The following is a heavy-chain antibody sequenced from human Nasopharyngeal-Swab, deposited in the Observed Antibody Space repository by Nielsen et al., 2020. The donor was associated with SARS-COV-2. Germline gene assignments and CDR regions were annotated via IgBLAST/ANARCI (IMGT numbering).Heavy chain of an antibody. J-gene: IGHJ5*02. CDR1: GFTFISYA. V-gene: IGHV3-48*02. D-gene: IGHD6-13*01. CDR3: ARGYSNLPRYNWFDP. CDR2: ISSSSSTI. Sequence: GESLKISCAASGFTFISYAMSWVRQAPGKGLEWVSYISSSSSTIYYADSVKGRFTISRDNAKNSLYLQMNSLRDEDTAVYYCARGYSNLPRYNWFDPWGQGNLVTVSS.